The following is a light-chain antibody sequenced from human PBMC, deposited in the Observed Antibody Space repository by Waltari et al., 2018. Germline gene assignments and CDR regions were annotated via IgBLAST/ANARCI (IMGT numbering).Light chain of an antibody. V-gene: IGLV1-47*01. CDR3: AVWDDSLTGQVI. CDR2: RNN. Sequence: QSVLTQPPSASGTPGQRVTIPCSGSSSNIGPYYVYWYHQLPGTAPKLLIYRNNQRPSGVPDRFSGSKSGTSASLAISGLRSEDEADYYCAVWDDSLTGQVIFGGGTKLTVL. J-gene: IGLJ2*01. CDR1: SSNIGPYY.